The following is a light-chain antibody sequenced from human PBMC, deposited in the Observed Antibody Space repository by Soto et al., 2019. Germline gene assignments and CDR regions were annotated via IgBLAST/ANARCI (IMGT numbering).Light chain of an antibody. V-gene: IGLV4-69*01. J-gene: IGLJ3*02. CDR2: LHSGGSH. CDR1: SGHSSYT. CDR3: QTWGTAINWV. Sequence: QLVLTQSPSASASLGASVKLTCTLSSGHSSYTIAWHQQQPEKGPRYLMKLHSGGSHTKGDGIPDRFSGSSSGAERYLTISSLQPEDEAVYYCQTWGTAINWVFGGGTKVTVL.